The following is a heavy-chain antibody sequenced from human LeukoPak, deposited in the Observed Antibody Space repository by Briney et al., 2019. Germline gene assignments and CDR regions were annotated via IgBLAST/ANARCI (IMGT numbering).Heavy chain of an antibody. V-gene: IGHV3-21*01. Sequence: PGGSLRLSCAASGFPFNSYNMHWVRQAPGKGLEWVSSISSSTTYIYYADSVKGRFTISRDNAKNSLYLQMNSLRVEDTAVYYCARDGPADYWAREPWSPSPQ. D-gene: IGHD2-2*01. CDR3: ARDGPADY. CDR1: GFPFNSYN. CDR2: ISSSTTYI. J-gene: IGHJ4*02.